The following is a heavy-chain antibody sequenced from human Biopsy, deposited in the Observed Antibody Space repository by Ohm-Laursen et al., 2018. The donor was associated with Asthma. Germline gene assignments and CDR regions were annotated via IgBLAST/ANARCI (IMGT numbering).Heavy chain of an antibody. Sequence: GSLRLSCSASGFSFGDFFMTWVRQAPGKGLEWVASISSSGSTKYPSESVLGRCTISRNNTQKSMTLELRSLRVEDTAIYYCASVLESSSRGPFYFFTLDVWGQGTPVAVSS. V-gene: IGHV3-11*01. CDR3: ASVLESSSRGPFYFFTLDV. J-gene: IGHJ6*02. CDR1: GFSFGDFF. D-gene: IGHD6-13*01. CDR2: ISSSGSTK.